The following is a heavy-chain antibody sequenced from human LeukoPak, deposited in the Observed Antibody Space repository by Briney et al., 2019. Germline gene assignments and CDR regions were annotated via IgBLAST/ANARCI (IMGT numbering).Heavy chain of an antibody. V-gene: IGHV3-23*01. J-gene: IGHJ4*02. D-gene: IGHD3-3*01. CDR3: AKHLDFWSGYYDY. CDR2: ISGSGGST. Sequence: GGSLRLSCAASGFTFSSYAMSWVRQAPGKGLEWVSAISGSGGSTYYADSVEGRFTISRDNSKNTLYLQMNSLRAEDTAVYYCAKHLDFWSGYYDYWGQGTLVTVSS. CDR1: GFTFSSYA.